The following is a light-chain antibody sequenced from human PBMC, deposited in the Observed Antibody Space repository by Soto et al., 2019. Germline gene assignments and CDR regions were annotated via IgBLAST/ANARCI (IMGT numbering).Light chain of an antibody. CDR3: AAWDGSLSGRFV. CDR2: NNN. Sequence: SALTQPPSASGTPGQRVTMSCSGSSSNIGSNSVYWYQQLPGTAPKLLIYNNNHRPAGVPDRFSGSKSGTSGSLAISGLRSEDEADYFCAAWDGSLSGRFVFGTGTKVTVL. CDR1: SSNIGSNS. V-gene: IGLV1-47*02. J-gene: IGLJ1*01.